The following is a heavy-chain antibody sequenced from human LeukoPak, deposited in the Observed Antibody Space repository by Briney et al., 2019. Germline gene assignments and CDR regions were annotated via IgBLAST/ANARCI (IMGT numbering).Heavy chain of an antibody. CDR3: ARHGSTVAGTPRGYYFDY. D-gene: IGHD6-19*01. J-gene: IGHJ4*02. CDR2: INHSGST. CDR1: GGSFSGYY. V-gene: IGHV4-34*01. Sequence: SETLSLTCAVYGGSFSGYYWSWIRQPPGKGLEWIGEINHSGSTNYNPSLKSRVTISVDTSKNQFSLKLSSVTAADTAVYYCARHGSTVAGTPRGYYFDYWGQGTLVTVSS.